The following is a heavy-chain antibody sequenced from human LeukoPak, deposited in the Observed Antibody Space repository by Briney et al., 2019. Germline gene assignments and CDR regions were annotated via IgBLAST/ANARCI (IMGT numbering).Heavy chain of an antibody. J-gene: IGHJ4*02. CDR3: ARRGWRVDTAMAFVY. CDR1: GGSFSGYY. D-gene: IGHD5-18*01. Sequence: SETLSLTCAVYGGSFSGYYWSWIRQPPGKGLEWIGEINHSGSTNYNPSLKSRVTISVDTSKNQFSLKLSSVTAADTAVYYCARRGWRVDTAMAFVYWGQGTLVTVSS. V-gene: IGHV4-34*01. CDR2: INHSGST.